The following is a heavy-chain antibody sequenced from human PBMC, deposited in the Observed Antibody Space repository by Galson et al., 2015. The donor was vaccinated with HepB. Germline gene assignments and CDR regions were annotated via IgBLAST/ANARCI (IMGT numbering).Heavy chain of an antibody. CDR1: GGSISSTSYY. Sequence: ETLSLTCTVSGGSISSTSYYWGWIRQPPGKGLEWIGSIYYSGNTYYNPSLKSRVTISVDTSKNQFSLKLSSVTAADTAVYYCARRDDQWLVHFDYWGQGTLVTVSS. J-gene: IGHJ4*02. V-gene: IGHV4-39*01. CDR2: IYYSGNT. D-gene: IGHD6-19*01. CDR3: ARRDDQWLVHFDY.